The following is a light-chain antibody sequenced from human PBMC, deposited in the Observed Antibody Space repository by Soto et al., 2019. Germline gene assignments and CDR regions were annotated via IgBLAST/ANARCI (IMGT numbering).Light chain of an antibody. J-gene: IGKJ1*01. Sequence: DLQMTQAPSTLSASVGDRFTLTCRASQSFTNWLAWYQQQQGKAPKLLIYDAYSLESGVTSRFSGSGSVREFALTIRSMQPNNFATYYSQQYNYYMVTFGQGTKVDIK. CDR3: QQYNYYMVT. CDR1: QSFTNW. V-gene: IGKV1-5*01. CDR2: DAY.